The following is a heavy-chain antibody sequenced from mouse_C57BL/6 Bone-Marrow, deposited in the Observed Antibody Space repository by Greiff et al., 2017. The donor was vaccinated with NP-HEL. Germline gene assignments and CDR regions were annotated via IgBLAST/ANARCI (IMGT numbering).Heavy chain of an antibody. J-gene: IGHJ4*01. Sequence: EVQLQQSGAELVRPGASVKLSCTASGFNIKDDYMHWVKQGPEQGLEWIGWIDPENGDTEYASKFQGKATITADTSSNTAYLQLSSLTSEDTAVYYCTKDFGTTVLAETMDYWGQGTSVTVSS. CDR3: TKDFGTTVLAETMDY. CDR1: GFNIKDDY. D-gene: IGHD1-1*01. V-gene: IGHV14-4*01. CDR2: IDPENGDT.